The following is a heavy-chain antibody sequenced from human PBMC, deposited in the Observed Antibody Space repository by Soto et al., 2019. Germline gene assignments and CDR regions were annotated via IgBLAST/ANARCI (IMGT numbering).Heavy chain of an antibody. CDR1: GYSFTSYW. D-gene: IGHD3-10*01. Sequence: GESLKISCKGSGYSFTSYWIGWVRQMPGKGLEWMGIIYPGDSDTRYSPSFQGQVTISADKSISTAYLQRSSLKASDTAMYYCARHGMVRDPRRLPMSMDVWGQGTTVTVSS. J-gene: IGHJ6*02. CDR3: ARHGMVRDPRRLPMSMDV. V-gene: IGHV5-51*01. CDR2: IYPGDSDT.